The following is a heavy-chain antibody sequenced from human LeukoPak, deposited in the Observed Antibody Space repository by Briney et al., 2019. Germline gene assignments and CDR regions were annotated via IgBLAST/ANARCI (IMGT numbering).Heavy chain of an antibody. CDR1: GGTFSSYA. J-gene: IGHJ4*02. CDR3: ARGLPCSGGSCYPYYFDY. D-gene: IGHD2-15*01. CDR2: IIPIFGTA. Sequence: SVKVSCKASGGTFSSYAISWVRQAPGQGLEWMGGIIPIFGTANYAQKFQGRVTITADESTSTAYMELSSLRSEDTAVYYCARGLPCSGGSCYPYYFDYWGQGTLVTVSS. V-gene: IGHV1-69*01.